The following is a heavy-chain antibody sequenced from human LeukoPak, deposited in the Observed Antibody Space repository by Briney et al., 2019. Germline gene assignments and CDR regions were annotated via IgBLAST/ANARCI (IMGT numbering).Heavy chain of an antibody. CDR3: ARDPHYYYDSSGSFDY. Sequence: SETLSLTCTVSGGSISSYYWSWIRQPPGKGLEWIGYIYYSGSTNYNPSLKSRVTISVDTSKNQFSLKLSSVTAADTAVYYCARDPHYYYDSSGSFDYWGQGTLVTVSS. V-gene: IGHV4-59*01. CDR1: GGSISSYY. D-gene: IGHD3-22*01. CDR2: IYYSGST. J-gene: IGHJ4*02.